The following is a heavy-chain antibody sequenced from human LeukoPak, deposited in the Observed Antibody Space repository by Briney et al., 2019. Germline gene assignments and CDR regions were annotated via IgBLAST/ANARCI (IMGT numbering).Heavy chain of an antibody. CDR2: IIPDGDT. J-gene: IGHJ4*02. Sequence: PSETLSLTCAVYGGSFGGFYWSWIRQSPVKGLEWIGEIIPDGDTTYNPSLESRVTTSADKSKNQFSLRVSSLTAADTAVYYCARGGGGGRSDFEFWGQGTQVTVSS. D-gene: IGHD6-19*01. V-gene: IGHV4-34*01. CDR1: GGSFGGFY. CDR3: ARGGGGGRSDFEF.